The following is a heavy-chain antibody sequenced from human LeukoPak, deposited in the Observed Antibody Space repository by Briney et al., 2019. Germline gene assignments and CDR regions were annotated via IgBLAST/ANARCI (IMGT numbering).Heavy chain of an antibody. CDR3: ARSRIRSIAVAPYYFDY. J-gene: IGHJ4*02. Sequence: GASVKVSCKASGYTFTSYGISWVRQAPGQGLEWMGWISAYNGNTNYAQKLQGRVTMTTDTSTSTAYMELRSLRSDDTAVYYCARSRIRSIAVAPYYFDYWGQGTLVTVSS. CDR2: ISAYNGNT. CDR1: GYTFTSYG. D-gene: IGHD6-19*01. V-gene: IGHV1-18*01.